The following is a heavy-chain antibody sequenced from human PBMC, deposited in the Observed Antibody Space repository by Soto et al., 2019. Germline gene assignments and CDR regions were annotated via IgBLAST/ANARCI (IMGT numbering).Heavy chain of an antibody. V-gene: IGHV3-21*01. CDR3: ARAPITMVRASSDPDY. J-gene: IGHJ4*02. CDR2: ISSSSSYI. CDR1: GFTFGSYS. Sequence: GGSLRLSCAASGFTFGSYSMNWVRQAPGKGLEWVSSISSSSSYIYYADSVKGRFTISRDNAKNSLYLQMNSLRAEDTAVYYCARAPITMVRASSDPDYWGQGTLVTVSS. D-gene: IGHD3-10*01.